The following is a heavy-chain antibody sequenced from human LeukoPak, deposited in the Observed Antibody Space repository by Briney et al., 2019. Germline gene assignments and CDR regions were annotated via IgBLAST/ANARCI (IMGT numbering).Heavy chain of an antibody. CDR3: ARQGSYYDILTGYYSGGNFDY. D-gene: IGHD3-9*01. CDR1: GGSISSYY. J-gene: IGHJ4*02. V-gene: IGHV4-59*08. CDR2: IYYSGST. Sequence: SETLSLTCTVSGGSISSYYWSWIRQPPGKGLEWIGYIYYSGSTNYNPSLKSQVTISVDTSKNQFSLKLGSVTAADTAVYYCARQGSYYDILTGYYSGGNFDYWGQGTLVTVSS.